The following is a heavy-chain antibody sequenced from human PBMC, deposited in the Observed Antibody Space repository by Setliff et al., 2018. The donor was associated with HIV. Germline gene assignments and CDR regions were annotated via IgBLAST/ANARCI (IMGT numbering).Heavy chain of an antibody. D-gene: IGHD3-16*01. CDR3: AKGVKYVDP. J-gene: IGHJ5*02. Sequence: LRLSCAASGFTFRDNWMHWVRQAPGKGLEWVSVICDDGRTYYADSVKGRFTISRDTSINLVYLHMHRLIAEDTAVYYCAKGVKYVDPWGQGTLVTVSS. CDR2: ICDDGRT. V-gene: IGHV3-53*01. CDR1: GFTFRDNW.